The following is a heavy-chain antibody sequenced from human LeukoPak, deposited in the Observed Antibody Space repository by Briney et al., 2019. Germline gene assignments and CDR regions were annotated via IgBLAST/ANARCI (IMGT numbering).Heavy chain of an antibody. CDR3: TKYQLLWGGWFDP. Sequence: PGGSLRLSCTASRFTFGDYAMSWVRQAPGKGLEWVGFIRSKAYGGTTEYAASVKGRFTISRDDSKSIAYLQMNSLKTEDTAVYYCTKYQLLWGGWFDPWGQGTLVTVSS. J-gene: IGHJ5*02. CDR1: RFTFGDYA. V-gene: IGHV3-49*04. D-gene: IGHD2-2*01. CDR2: IRSKAYGGTT.